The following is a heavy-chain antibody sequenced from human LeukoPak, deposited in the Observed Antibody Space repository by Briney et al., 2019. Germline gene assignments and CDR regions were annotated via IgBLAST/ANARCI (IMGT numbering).Heavy chain of an antibody. CDR1: GDSTIYNY. CDR3: ARGPGVFGRIWYMDV. V-gene: IGHV4-4*07. D-gene: IGHD3-3*01. CDR2: IFSDGKI. Sequence: PSETLSLTCSVSGDSTIYNYWSWIRQPAGKGLEWIGRIFSDGKINYSPSLESRVTMSVDNAKNQFSLRLSSVTAADTAVYYWARGPGVFGRIWYMDVWGQGTTVSVSS. J-gene: IGHJ6*03.